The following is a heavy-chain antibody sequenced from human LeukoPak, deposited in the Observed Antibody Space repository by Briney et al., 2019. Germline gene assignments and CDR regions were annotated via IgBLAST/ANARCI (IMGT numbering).Heavy chain of an antibody. CDR3: AELGITMIGGV. CDR1: GFTFSRHG. V-gene: IGHV3-21*01. CDR2: ISGSDGST. D-gene: IGHD3-10*02. J-gene: IGHJ6*04. Sequence: GGSLRLPCAASGFTFSRHGMHWVRQAPGKGLEWVSTISGSDGSTYYADSVKGRFTISRDNAKNSLYLQMNSLRAEDTAVYYCAELGITMIGGVWGKGTTVTISS.